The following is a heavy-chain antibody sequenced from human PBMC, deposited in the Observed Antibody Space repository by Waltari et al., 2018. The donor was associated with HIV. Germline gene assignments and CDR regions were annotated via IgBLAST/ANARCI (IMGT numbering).Heavy chain of an antibody. CDR1: GFTFSGYA. CDR3: ARGDIEMATATVFDY. Sequence: EVQLLESGVGFVQPGGSLRLSCAASGFTFSGYAITWVRQAPGKGLEWVSSISGRGASTYYADSVRGRFTISRDNSRNTLFLQLNSLRAEDTAAYYCARGDIEMATATVFDYWGQGTLVTVSS. CDR2: ISGRGAST. J-gene: IGHJ4*02. V-gene: IGHV3-23*01. D-gene: IGHD2-15*01.